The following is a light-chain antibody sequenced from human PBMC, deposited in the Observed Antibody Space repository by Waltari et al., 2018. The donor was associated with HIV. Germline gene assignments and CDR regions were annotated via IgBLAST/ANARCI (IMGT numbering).Light chain of an antibody. CDR1: QTISNK. Sequence: MTQSPVTLSMSPGERATISCRASQTISNKLAWYQQKPGQAPRLLIYGAFTRSTGIPARFSGSGSGTEFTLTISSLQSEDFAVYYCQQYYLWPTFGQGTKVEIK. CDR2: GAF. V-gene: IGKV3-15*01. CDR3: QQYYLWPT. J-gene: IGKJ1*01.